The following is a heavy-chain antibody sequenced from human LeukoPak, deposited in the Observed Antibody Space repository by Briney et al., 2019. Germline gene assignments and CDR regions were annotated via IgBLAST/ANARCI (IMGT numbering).Heavy chain of an antibody. J-gene: IGHJ5*02. D-gene: IGHD2/OR15-2a*01. Sequence: SETLSLTCAVSGHSFSSGYYWGWIRQPPGKGLEWIGNVYHSGTTYYNPSLKSRVTISIDTSKNQFSLKLSSVTAADTAVYYCGTTSTSPFDPWGQGTLVTVSS. CDR2: VYHSGTT. CDR1: GHSFSSGYY. V-gene: IGHV4-38-2*01. CDR3: GTTSTSPFDP.